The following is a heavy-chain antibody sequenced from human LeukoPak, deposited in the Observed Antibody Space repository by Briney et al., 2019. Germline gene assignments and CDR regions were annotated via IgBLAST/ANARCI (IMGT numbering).Heavy chain of an antibody. CDR3: AKDGEGYCSSTACLGFDC. D-gene: IGHD2-2*01. CDR2: ISNSGTNT. J-gene: IGHJ4*02. Sequence: GGSLRLSCAASGFTVSSNYMTWVRQAPGKGLEWVSAISNSGTNTYYADSVKGRFTISRDNSKNTLFLQMNSLRAEDTAIYYCAKDGEGYCSSTACLGFDCWGQGTLVTVSS. V-gene: IGHV3-23*01. CDR1: GFTVSSNY.